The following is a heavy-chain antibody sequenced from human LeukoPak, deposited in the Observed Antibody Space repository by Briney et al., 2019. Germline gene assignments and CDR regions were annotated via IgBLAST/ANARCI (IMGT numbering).Heavy chain of an antibody. CDR1: GFPFGDYY. CDR2: ISRSGDTL. V-gene: IGHV3-11*01. Sequence: GGSLRLSCAASGFPFGDYYMTWLRQAPGKGLEWISYISRSGDTLYYADSVEGRFTISRDNAKNSLFLQMNSLRADDTAVYYCAREVVIFPDYYYYGMDVWGQGTTVTVSS. D-gene: IGHD2/OR15-2a*01. J-gene: IGHJ6*02. CDR3: AREVVIFPDYYYYGMDV.